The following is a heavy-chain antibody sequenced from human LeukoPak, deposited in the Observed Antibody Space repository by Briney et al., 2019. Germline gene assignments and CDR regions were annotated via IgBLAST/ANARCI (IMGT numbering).Heavy chain of an antibody. V-gene: IGHV5-51*01. CDR2: IYPGDSDT. CDR1: GYSFTSYW. D-gene: IGHD2-2*01. J-gene: IGHJ6*02. Sequence: GESLKISCKGSGYSFTSYWIGWVRQMPGKGLEWVGIIYPGDSDTRYSPSFQGQVTISADKSISTAYLQWSSLKASDTAMYYCARLPIVVVPAAMRSHYYGMDVWGQGTTVTVSS. CDR3: ARLPIVVVPAAMRSHYYGMDV.